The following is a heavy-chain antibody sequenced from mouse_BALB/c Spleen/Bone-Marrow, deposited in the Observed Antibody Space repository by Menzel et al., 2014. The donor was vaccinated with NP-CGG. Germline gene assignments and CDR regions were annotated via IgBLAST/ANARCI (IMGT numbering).Heavy chain of an antibody. Sequence: EVKVVESGPSLVKPSQTLSLTCSVTGDSITSGYWNWIRKFPGNKLEYMGYISYSGSTYYSPSLKSRISITRDTSKNQYYLQMSSVSTEDTATYNSATYDGYYFDYWGQGTPLTVSS. D-gene: IGHD2-3*01. J-gene: IGHJ2*01. V-gene: IGHV3-8*02. CDR2: ISYSGST. CDR1: GDSITSGY. CDR3: ATYDGYYFDY.